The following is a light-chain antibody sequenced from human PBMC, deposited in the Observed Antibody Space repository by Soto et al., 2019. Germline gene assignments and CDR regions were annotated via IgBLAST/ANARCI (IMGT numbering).Light chain of an antibody. CDR1: QSLLNSNGYND. CDR3: MQALTAPPT. V-gene: IGKV2-28*01. CDR2: LGS. J-gene: IGKJ1*01. Sequence: DIVMTQSPLSLPVTPGEPASSSCRSSQSLLNSNGYNDLDWYLQKPGQSPQLLIYLGSNRASGVPDRFSGSGSGTDFTLKISRVEAEDVGVYHCMQALTAPPTFGQGTKVEIK.